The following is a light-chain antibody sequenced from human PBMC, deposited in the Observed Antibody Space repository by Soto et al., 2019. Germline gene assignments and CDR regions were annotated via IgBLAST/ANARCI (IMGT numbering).Light chain of an antibody. V-gene: IGKV1-39*01. CDR1: QSISNH. CDR2: AAS. J-gene: IGKJ1*01. Sequence: DIQMTQSPSSLSASVEDRVIITCRASQSISNHLNWYQQKPGKAPQLLIFAASSLQSGVPSRFSGSRSWPDFTLTISSLQPEDFATYYCQQSYSSPPTFGQGTKVEIK. CDR3: QQSYSSPPT.